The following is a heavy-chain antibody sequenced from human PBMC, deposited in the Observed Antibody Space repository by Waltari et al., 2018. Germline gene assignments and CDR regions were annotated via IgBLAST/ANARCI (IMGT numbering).Heavy chain of an antibody. CDR3: ARGAGATERYYFDF. D-gene: IGHD1-26*01. CDR2: ITYDGDEK. V-gene: IGHV3-30*04. CDR1: GFALRSSS. J-gene: IGHJ4*02. Sequence: QVQVVESGGSVIQPGRSLRISCAASGFALRSSSIHWVRQAPGKGLEWVAVITYDGDEKYYADSVKGRFTISRDNSKNTVLLQMDRLTTEDTATYYCARGAGATERYYFDFWGQGTLVTVSS.